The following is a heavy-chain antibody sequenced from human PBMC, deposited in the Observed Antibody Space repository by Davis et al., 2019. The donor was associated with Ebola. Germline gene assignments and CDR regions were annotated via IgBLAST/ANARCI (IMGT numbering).Heavy chain of an antibody. CDR2: IKQDGSEK. D-gene: IGHD3-16*02. Sequence: GESLKISCAASGFTFSSYWMSWVRQAPGKGLEWVANIKQDGSEKYYVDSVKGRFTISRDNAKNSLYLQMNSLRAEDTAVYYCARGNYVWGSYRLYFDYWGQGTLVTVSS. CDR1: GFTFSSYW. V-gene: IGHV3-7*01. J-gene: IGHJ4*02. CDR3: ARGNYVWGSYRLYFDY.